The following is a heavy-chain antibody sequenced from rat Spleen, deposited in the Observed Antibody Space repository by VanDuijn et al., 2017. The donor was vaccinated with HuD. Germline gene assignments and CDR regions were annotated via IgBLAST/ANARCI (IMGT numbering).Heavy chain of an antibody. CDR3: TRGGNYALDA. CDR2: ITNIGGTI. Sequence: EVQLVESGGGLVQPGRSLKLSCAASGFTFSDYGVAWVRQAPTKGLEWVATITNIGGTIYYADSVKGRFTMSRDIAQNTLYLQMNSLRSEDTATYYCTRGGNYALDAWGQGASVTVSS. J-gene: IGHJ4*01. V-gene: IGHV5-29*01. CDR1: GFTFSDYG. D-gene: IGHD1-11*01.